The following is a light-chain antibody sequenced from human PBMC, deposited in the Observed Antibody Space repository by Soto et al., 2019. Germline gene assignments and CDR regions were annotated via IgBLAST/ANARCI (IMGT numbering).Light chain of an antibody. Sequence: EIVMTQSPATLSVSPGERATLSCRASQSVSSNLAWYQQKLGQAPRLLIYAPSTRATGVPARFSGIGSGTEFTLTISSLQSEDFAVYYCQQYNNWPLTFGGGTKVEIK. CDR1: QSVSSN. J-gene: IGKJ4*01. CDR3: QQYNNWPLT. CDR2: APS. V-gene: IGKV3-15*01.